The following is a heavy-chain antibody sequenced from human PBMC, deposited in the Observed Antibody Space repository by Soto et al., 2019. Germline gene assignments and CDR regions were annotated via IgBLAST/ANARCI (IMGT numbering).Heavy chain of an antibody. V-gene: IGHV3-48*03. CDR2: ISSSGSTI. D-gene: IGHD6-19*01. CDR3: VSSGWPVPAWFDP. Sequence: PGGSLRLSCAASGFTFSSYEMNWVRQAPGKGLEWVSYISSSGSTIYYADSVKGRFTISRDNAKNSLYLQMNSRRAEDTAVYYCVSSGWPVPAWFDPWGQGTLVTVSS. CDR1: GFTFSSYE. J-gene: IGHJ5*02.